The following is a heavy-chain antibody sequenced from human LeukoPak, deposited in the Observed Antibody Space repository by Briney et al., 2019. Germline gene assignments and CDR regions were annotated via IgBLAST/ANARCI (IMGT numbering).Heavy chain of an antibody. CDR3: ARLGYCSSTSCYVNYYYYMDV. Sequence: GGSLRLSCAASGFTFDDYGMSWVRQAPGKGLEWVSGINWNGGRTGYADSVKGRFTISRDNAKNSLYLQMNSLRAEDTALYYCARLGYCSSTSCYVNYYYYMDVWGKGTTVTVSS. D-gene: IGHD2-2*01. V-gene: IGHV3-20*04. CDR1: GFTFDDYG. CDR2: INWNGGRT. J-gene: IGHJ6*03.